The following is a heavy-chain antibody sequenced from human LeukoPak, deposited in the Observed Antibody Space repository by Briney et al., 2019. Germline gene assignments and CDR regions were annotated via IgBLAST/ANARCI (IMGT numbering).Heavy chain of an antibody. J-gene: IGHJ4*02. CDR2: INSDGSSI. Sequence: GGSLRLSCAASGFTFSSYWMHWVRQAPGKGLVWVSRINSDGSSITYADSVKGRFTISRDNAKNTLYLQMNRLRGEDTAVYYCAREGRVSGYDFDCWGQGTLVTVSS. CDR1: GFTFSSYW. CDR3: AREGRVSGYDFDC. V-gene: IGHV3-74*03. D-gene: IGHD5-12*01.